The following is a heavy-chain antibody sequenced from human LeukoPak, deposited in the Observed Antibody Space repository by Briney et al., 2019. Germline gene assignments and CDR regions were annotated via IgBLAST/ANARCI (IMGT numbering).Heavy chain of an antibody. V-gene: IGHV1-46*01. CDR3: AREPTSGSCYFDY. D-gene: IGHD1-26*01. CDR1: GYAFTSYG. Sequence: ASVKVSCKASGYAFTSYGISWVRQAPGLGLEWMGMANPTSGRTNYAQKFRGRVTMTRDTSTSTVYMELTSLRSEDTAVYYCAREPTSGSCYFDYWGLGTLVTVSS. J-gene: IGHJ4*02. CDR2: ANPTSGRT.